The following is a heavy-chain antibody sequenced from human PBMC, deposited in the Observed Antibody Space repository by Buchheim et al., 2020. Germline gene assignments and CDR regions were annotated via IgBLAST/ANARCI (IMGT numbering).Heavy chain of an antibody. CDR1: GFTFSTYG. CDR3: ASQIEYSTLSDY. Sequence: QVQLVESGGGVVHPGRSLRLSCAASGFTFSTYGMHWVRQAPGKGLQWVALIPSDGSTKYYADSVKGRFTISRDNSKNTLYLQMNSLRAEDTAVYYCASQIEYSTLSDYWGQGTL. V-gene: IGHV3-30*03. J-gene: IGHJ4*02. D-gene: IGHD6-6*01. CDR2: IPSDGSTK.